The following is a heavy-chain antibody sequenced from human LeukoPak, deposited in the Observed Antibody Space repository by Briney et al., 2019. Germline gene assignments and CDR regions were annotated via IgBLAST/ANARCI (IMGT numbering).Heavy chain of an antibody. J-gene: IGHJ4*02. CDR3: AKDHLIYYDSSGYYDY. CDR1: GFFFNTYA. D-gene: IGHD3-22*01. Sequence: TGGSLRLSCTASGFFFNTYAMTWVRQAPGKGLEWVSAISGSGGSTYYADSVKGRFTISRDNSKNTLYLQMNSLRAEDTAVYYCAKDHLIYYDSSGYYDYWGQGTLVTVSS. CDR2: ISGSGGST. V-gene: IGHV3-23*01.